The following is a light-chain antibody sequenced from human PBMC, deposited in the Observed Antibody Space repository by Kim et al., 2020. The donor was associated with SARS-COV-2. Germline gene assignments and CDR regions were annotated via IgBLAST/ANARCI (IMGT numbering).Light chain of an antibody. CDR3: QSYDSSNPVV. J-gene: IGLJ2*01. V-gene: IGLV6-57*03. Sequence: KTVTISCTRSSGSIANNYVQWYQQRPGSAPTTVIYEDNERPSGVPDRFSGSIDSSSNSASLTISGLKAEDEADYFCQSYDSSNPVVFGGGTQLTVL. CDR1: SGSIANNY. CDR2: EDN.